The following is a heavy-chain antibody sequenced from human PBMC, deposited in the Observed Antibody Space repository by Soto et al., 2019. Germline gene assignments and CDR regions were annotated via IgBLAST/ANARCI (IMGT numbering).Heavy chain of an antibody. J-gene: IGHJ4*02. V-gene: IGHV1-46*01. CDR2: INPSGGST. D-gene: IGHD2-15*01. Sequence: ASVKVSCKASGYTFTSYYMHWVRQAPGQGLEWMGIINPSGGSTSYAQKFQGRVTMTRDKSTRTVYMELSSLRSEDTAVYYCASSLVVAATQFDYWGQGTLVTVSS. CDR1: GYTFTSYY. CDR3: ASSLVVAATQFDY.